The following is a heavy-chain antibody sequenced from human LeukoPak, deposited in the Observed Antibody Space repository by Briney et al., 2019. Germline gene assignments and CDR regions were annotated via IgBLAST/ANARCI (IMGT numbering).Heavy chain of an antibody. Sequence: SETLSLTCTVSGGSISSYYWSWIRQPPGKGLEWIGYIYTSGSTNYNPSLKSRVTISVDTSRNQFSLKLSSVTAADTAVYYCARQAGNYYYYYYMDVWGKGTTVTVSS. V-gene: IGHV4-4*09. D-gene: IGHD3-10*01. CDR3: ARQAGNYYYYYYMDV. CDR1: GGSISSYY. J-gene: IGHJ6*03. CDR2: IYTSGST.